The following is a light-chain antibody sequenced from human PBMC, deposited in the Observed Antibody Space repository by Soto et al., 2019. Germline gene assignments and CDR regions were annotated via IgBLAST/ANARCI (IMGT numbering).Light chain of an antibody. CDR1: SSDVGSYNY. CDR2: EVS. CDR3: SSYTSSSTL. Sequence: QSVLTQPASVSGSPGQSITISCTGTSSDVGSYNYVSWYQQRPGKAPKLMIYEVSDRPSGISSRFSGSKSGNTASLTISGLQTEDEADYYCSSYTSSSTLFGTGTKVTAL. J-gene: IGLJ1*01. V-gene: IGLV2-14*01.